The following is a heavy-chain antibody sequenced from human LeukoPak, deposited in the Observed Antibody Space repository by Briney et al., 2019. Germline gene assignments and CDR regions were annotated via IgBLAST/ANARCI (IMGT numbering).Heavy chain of an antibody. D-gene: IGHD3-22*01. CDR1: GGSISSGGYY. Sequence: PSLTLSLTCTVSGGSISSGGYYWSWIRQHPGKGLEWIGYIYYSGSTYYNPSLKSRVTISVDTSKNQFSLKLSSVTAADTAVYYCARGYYYDSSGYPRWFDPWGQGTLVTVSS. J-gene: IGHJ5*02. CDR3: ARGYYYDSSGYPRWFDP. V-gene: IGHV4-31*03. CDR2: IYYSGST.